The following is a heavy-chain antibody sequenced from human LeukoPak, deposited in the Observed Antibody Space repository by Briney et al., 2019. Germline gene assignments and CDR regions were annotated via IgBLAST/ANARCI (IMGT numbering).Heavy chain of an antibody. CDR2: INPNSGGT. V-gene: IGHV1-2*02. CDR3: ARVFIAVAGYGMDV. Sequence: ASVKVSCKASGYTFTGYYMHWVRQAPGQGLERMGWINPNSGGTNYAQKFQGRVTMTRDTSISTAYMELSRLRSDDTAVYYCARVFIAVAGYGMDVWGQGTTVTVSS. D-gene: IGHD6-19*01. J-gene: IGHJ6*02. CDR1: GYTFTGYY.